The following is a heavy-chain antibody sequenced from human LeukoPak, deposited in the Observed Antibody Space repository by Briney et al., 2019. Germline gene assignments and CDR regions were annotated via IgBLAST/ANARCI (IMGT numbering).Heavy chain of an antibody. CDR1: GYTFTSYS. D-gene: IGHD3-22*01. J-gene: IGHJ3*02. CDR2: ISAYNGIT. Sequence: ASVKVSCKASGYTFTSYSISWVRQAPGQGLEWMGWISAYNGITNYAQKLQGRVTMTTDTSTSTAYMELRSLRSDDTAVYYCARAGRPYDSSGYPIRYDAFDIWGQGTMVTVSS. CDR3: ARAGRPYDSSGYPIRYDAFDI. V-gene: IGHV1-18*01.